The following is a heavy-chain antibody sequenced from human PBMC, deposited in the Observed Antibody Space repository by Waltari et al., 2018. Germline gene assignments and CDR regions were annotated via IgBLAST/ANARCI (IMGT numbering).Heavy chain of an antibody. V-gene: IGHV3-48*03. Sequence: EVQLVESGGGLIQPGGSLRLSFAASAFPFSSSAVNWVRQAQGKGLEWVSYIGRSGDIMFYADSVRGRFTICRDNAKNSLELQMNSLGVEDTAVYYCAREQFYNAGIQGSACDYWGQGTLVTVSS. CDR3: AREQFYNAGIQGSACDY. CDR2: IGRSGDIM. J-gene: IGHJ4*02. D-gene: IGHD3-10*01. CDR1: AFPFSSSA.